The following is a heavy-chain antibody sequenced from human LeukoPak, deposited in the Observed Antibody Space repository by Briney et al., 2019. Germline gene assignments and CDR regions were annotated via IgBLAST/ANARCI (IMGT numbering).Heavy chain of an antibody. CDR2: IKHIGST. CDR3: GYSLIRGVIRD. Sequence: SQTLSLTCAVHGGFFSGYYWSWPRQPPGKGLEWLAEIKHIGSTNYNPSLKSRVTTSVDTSKTQFSPKLSSVTAADTAVYYCGYSLIRGVIRDWGQGGLVTVSS. D-gene: IGHD3-10*01. CDR1: GGFFSGYY. V-gene: IGHV4-34*01. J-gene: IGHJ4*02.